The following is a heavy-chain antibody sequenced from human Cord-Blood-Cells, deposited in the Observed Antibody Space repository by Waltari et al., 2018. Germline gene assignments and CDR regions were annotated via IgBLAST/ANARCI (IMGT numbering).Heavy chain of an antibody. CDR1: GGTSSSYA. J-gene: IGHJ6*03. D-gene: IGHD3-10*01. V-gene: IGHV1-69*01. Sequence: QVQLVQSGAEVKKPGSSVKVSCKASGGTSSSYALSCVPQAPGQGLEWRGVISPMFGTANYAQKFQGRCTITAEESTSTAYMGLGSLRSEDTAVYYCAGWFTKQHYYYYYMDVWGKGTTVTVSS. CDR2: ISPMFGTA. CDR3: AGWFTKQHYYYYYMDV.